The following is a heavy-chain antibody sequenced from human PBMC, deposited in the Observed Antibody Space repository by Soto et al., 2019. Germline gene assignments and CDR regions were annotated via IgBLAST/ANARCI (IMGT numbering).Heavy chain of an antibody. Sequence: PGGSLRLSCAASGFTVSSNYMSWVRQAPGKGLEWVSVIYSGGSTYYADSVKGRFTISRDNSKNTLYLQMNSLRAEDTAVYYCARKGAVTLGAFYIWGQGKMVTVS. CDR2: IYSGGST. CDR3: ARKGAVTLGAFYI. J-gene: IGHJ3*02. V-gene: IGHV3-66*01. CDR1: GFTVSSNY. D-gene: IGHD4-17*01.